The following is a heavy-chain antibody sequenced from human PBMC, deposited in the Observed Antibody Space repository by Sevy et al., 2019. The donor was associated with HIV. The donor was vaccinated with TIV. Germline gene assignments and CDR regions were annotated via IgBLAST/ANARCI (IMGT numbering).Heavy chain of an antibody. J-gene: IGHJ4*02. CDR2: VIPNSGQT. Sequence: ASVKVSCKASGDTFTDYEINWVRQASGQGLEWMGWVIPNSGQTAYAQKFQGRVTMTTSTSTGTAYMELGGLRSEDTAIYLCAALVSCGCACFYLPYLGQGTLVTVSS. CDR1: GDTFTDYE. D-gene: IGHD2-21*02. V-gene: IGHV1-8*01. CDR3: AALVSCGCACFYLPY.